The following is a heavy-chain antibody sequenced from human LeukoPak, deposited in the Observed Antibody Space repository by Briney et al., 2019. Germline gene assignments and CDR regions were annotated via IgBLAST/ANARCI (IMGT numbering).Heavy chain of an antibody. Sequence: GGSLRLSCAASGFTFDDYGMSWVRQAPGKGLEWVSGINWNGGSTGYADSVKGRFTISRNNAKTSLYLDMSCVRAEDTAIYYCAKDSVGGGNDYWGRGTLVIVSS. CDR2: INWNGGST. V-gene: IGHV3-20*04. J-gene: IGHJ4*02. CDR1: GFTFDDYG. CDR3: AKDSVGGGNDY. D-gene: IGHD5/OR15-5a*01.